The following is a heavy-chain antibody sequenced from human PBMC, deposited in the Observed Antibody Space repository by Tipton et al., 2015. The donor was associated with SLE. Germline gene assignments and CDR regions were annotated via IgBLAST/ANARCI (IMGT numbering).Heavy chain of an antibody. D-gene: IGHD4-23*01. CDR2: ISGSGGST. CDR3: GRAPLYGSNSGDHFDY. J-gene: IGHJ4*02. V-gene: IGHV3-23*01. CDR1: GFPFSSYA. Sequence: SLRLSCAASGFPFSSYAMNWVRQAPGKGLEWVSSISGSGGSTFYADSVKGRFTVSRDNSVNTLYLQMNSLRAEDTAVYYCGRAPLYGSNSGDHFDYWGQGTLVTVSS.